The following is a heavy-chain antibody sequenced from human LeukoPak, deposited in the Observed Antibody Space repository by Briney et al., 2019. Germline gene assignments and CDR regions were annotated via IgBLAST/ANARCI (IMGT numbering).Heavy chain of an antibody. Sequence: GGSLRLSCAASGFTFSNYWMHWVRQAPGKGPVWVSRMNSDGTDARYADSVEGRFTISRDNARDTLYLQMDSLRVEDTAVYYCLGRESGSLPGPHDFWGQGTVVTVSS. CDR3: LGRESGSLPGPHDF. J-gene: IGHJ3*01. CDR1: GFTFSNYW. D-gene: IGHD3-10*01. V-gene: IGHV3-74*01. CDR2: MNSDGTDA.